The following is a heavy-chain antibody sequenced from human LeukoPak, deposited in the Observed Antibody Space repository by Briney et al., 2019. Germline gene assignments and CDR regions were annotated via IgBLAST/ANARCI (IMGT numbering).Heavy chain of an antibody. Sequence: SETLSLTCTVSGGSISSSSYYWGWIRQPPGKGLEWIGSIYYSGSTYYNPSLKSRVTISVDTSKNQFSLKLSSVTAADTAVYYCARDRGYSGYDNYYYYGMDVWGQGTTVTVSS. CDR3: ARDRGYSGYDNYYYYGMDV. D-gene: IGHD5-12*01. V-gene: IGHV4-39*07. CDR1: GGSISSSSYY. CDR2: IYYSGST. J-gene: IGHJ6*02.